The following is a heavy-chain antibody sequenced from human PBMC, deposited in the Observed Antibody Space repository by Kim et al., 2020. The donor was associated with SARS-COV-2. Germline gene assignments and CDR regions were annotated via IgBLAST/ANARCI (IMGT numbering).Heavy chain of an antibody. CDR2: ISYSGTT. J-gene: IGHJ4*02. CDR3: AGGDSVTTYFDF. V-gene: IGHV4-59*01. D-gene: IGHD4-17*01. Sequence: SETLSLTCTVSGGSINSYFWNWIRQPPGKGLEWIGYISYSGTTKYNPSLKSRVTISVDTSEKYFSLKLSSVTAADTAVYYCAGGDSVTTYFDFWGQGTLV. CDR1: GGSINSYF.